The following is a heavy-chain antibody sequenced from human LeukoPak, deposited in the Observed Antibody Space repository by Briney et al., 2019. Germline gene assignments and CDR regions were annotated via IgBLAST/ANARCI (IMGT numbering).Heavy chain of an antibody. V-gene: IGHV1-58*01. CDR1: GFTFSSSA. D-gene: IGHD3-3*01. J-gene: IGHJ4*02. CDR3: AADSDFWSGYYSFDY. Sequence: SVKVSCKAFGFTFSSSAVQWVRQARGQRLEWVGWIVVGSGNTNYAQKFQERVTITRDMSTSTAYMELSSLRSEDTAVYYCAADSDFWSGYYSFDYWGQGTLVTVSS. CDR2: IVVGSGNT.